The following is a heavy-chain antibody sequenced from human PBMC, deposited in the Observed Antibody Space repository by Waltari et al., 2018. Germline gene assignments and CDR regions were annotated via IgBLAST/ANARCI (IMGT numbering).Heavy chain of an antibody. Sequence: VQLQESGPGLVKPSETLSLTCTVSGGSISSHYWSWIRQPPGKGLEWIGYIYYSGSTNYNPSLKSRVTISVDTSKNQFSLKLSSVTAADTAVYYCARDPWYYGSGSQGWFDPWGQGTLVTVSS. CDR3: ARDPWYYGSGSQGWFDP. J-gene: IGHJ5*02. CDR1: GGSISSHY. D-gene: IGHD3-10*01. CDR2: IYYSGST. V-gene: IGHV4-59*11.